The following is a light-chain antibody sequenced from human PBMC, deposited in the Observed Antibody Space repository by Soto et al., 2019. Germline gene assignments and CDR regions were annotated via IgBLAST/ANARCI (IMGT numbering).Light chain of an antibody. J-gene: IGKJ3*01. CDR1: QSVSSN. CDR3: QQYNNWPSL. Sequence: EIVMTQSPATLSVSPGERATLSCRASQSVSSNLAWYQQKPGQAPRLLIYGASTRATGIPARFSGGGSGTEFTLTISSLQSEDFAVYYCQQYNNWPSLFGPGTKVDIK. V-gene: IGKV3-15*01. CDR2: GAS.